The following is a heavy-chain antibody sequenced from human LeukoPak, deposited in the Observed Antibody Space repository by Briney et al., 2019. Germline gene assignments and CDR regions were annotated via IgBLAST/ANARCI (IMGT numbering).Heavy chain of an antibody. Sequence: GGSLRLSGAASGFAFSDFWMSWVRQAPGKGLEWVANIRHDGNAKNYVPSVRGRFTISRDNAKNSLYLQMNSLTVEDTAVYYCATSHDSAGNDWGQGTLVTVSS. CDR2: IRHDGNAK. V-gene: IGHV3-7*01. J-gene: IGHJ4*02. D-gene: IGHD2-15*01. CDR3: ATSHDSAGND. CDR1: GFAFSDFW.